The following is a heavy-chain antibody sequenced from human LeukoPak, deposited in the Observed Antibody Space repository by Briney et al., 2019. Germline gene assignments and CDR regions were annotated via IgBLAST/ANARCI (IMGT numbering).Heavy chain of an antibody. V-gene: IGHV1-69*05. Sequence: SVKVSCKASGGTFSSYAISWVRQAPGQGLEWMGGIIPIFGTANYAQKFQGRVTITTDESTSTAYMELSSLRSEDTAVYYCARDREATYDSSGYYDYWVQGTLVTVSS. D-gene: IGHD3-22*01. CDR1: GGTFSSYA. CDR2: IIPIFGTA. CDR3: ARDREATYDSSGYYDY. J-gene: IGHJ4*02.